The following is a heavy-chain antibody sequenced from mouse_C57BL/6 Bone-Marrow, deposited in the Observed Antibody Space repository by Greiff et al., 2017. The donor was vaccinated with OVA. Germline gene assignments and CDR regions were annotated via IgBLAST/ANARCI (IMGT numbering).Heavy chain of an antibody. D-gene: IGHD1-1*01. J-gene: IGHJ1*03. V-gene: IGHV14-4*01. Sequence: VQLQQSGAELVRPGASVKLSCTASGFNIKDDYMHWVKQRPEQGLEWIGWIDPENGDTEYASKFQGKATITADTSSNTAYLQLSSLTSEDTAVYYCTCYGSSPYWYFDVWGTGTTVTVSS. CDR3: TCYGSSPYWYFDV. CDR2: IDPENGDT. CDR1: GFNIKDDY.